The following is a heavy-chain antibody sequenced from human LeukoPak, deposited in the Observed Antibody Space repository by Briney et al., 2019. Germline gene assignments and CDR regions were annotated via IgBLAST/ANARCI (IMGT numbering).Heavy chain of an antibody. CDR3: ARGPVAFVDY. CDR1: GGSISSGGYY. CDR2: IYYSGST. Sequence: SETLSLTCTVSGGSISSGGYYWSWIRQHPGKGLEWIGYIYYSGSTYYNPSLKSRVTISVDTSKNQFSLKLSSVTAADTAVYYCARGPVAFVDYWGQGTLVTVSS. V-gene: IGHV4-31*03. J-gene: IGHJ4*02. D-gene: IGHD6-19*01.